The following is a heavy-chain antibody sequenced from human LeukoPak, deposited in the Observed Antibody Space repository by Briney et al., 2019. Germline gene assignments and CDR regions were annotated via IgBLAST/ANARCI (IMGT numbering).Heavy chain of an antibody. V-gene: IGHV4-34*01. CDR1: GGSFSAYY. D-gene: IGHD3-22*01. CDR3: ARSGYYDSSGYSDY. CDR2: INHSGST. Sequence: SETLSLTCAVYGGSFSAYYWSWIRQPPGKGLEWIGEINHSGSTNYNPSLKSRVTISVDTSKNQFSLKLSSVTAADTAVYYCARSGYYDSSGYSDYWGQGTLVTVSS. J-gene: IGHJ4*02.